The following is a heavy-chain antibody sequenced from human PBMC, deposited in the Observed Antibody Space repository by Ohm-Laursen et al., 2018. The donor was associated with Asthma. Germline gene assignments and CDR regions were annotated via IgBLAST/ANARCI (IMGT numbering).Heavy chain of an antibody. V-gene: IGHV3-21*01. Sequence: SLRLSCTASGFTFSSYSMNWVRQAPGKGLEWVSSISSSSSYIYYADSAKGRFTISRDDSKNTLFLQMNSLRIEDTAVYYCTKDRYCTSSRCPTDYWGQGTLVTASS. CDR1: GFTFSSYS. CDR2: ISSSSSYI. D-gene: IGHD2-2*01. J-gene: IGHJ4*02. CDR3: TKDRYCTSSRCPTDY.